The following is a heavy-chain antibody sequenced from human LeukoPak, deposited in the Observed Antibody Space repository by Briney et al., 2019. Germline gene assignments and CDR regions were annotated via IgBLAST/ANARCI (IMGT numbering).Heavy chain of an antibody. CDR3: ARDFPYCSSTSCYPSDP. CDR2: INPNSGGT. D-gene: IGHD2-2*01. V-gene: IGHV1-2*02. CDR1: GGTFSNYA. J-gene: IGHJ5*02. Sequence: ASVKVSCTASGGTFSNYAISWVRQAPGQGLEWMGWINPNSGGTNYAQKFQGRVTMTRDTSINTAYMELSRLRSDDTAVYYCARDFPYCSSTSCYPSDPWGQGTLVTVSS.